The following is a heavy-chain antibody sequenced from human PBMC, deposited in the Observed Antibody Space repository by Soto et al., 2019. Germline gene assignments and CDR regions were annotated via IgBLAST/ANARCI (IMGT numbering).Heavy chain of an antibody. CDR2: MNPNSGNT. CDR1: GYTFTSYD. V-gene: IGHV1-8*01. CDR3: ARVHYYYYGMDV. Sequence: QVQLVQSGAEVKKPGASVKVSCKASGYTFTSYDINWVRQATGQGLEWMGWMNPNSGNTGYAQKFQGRVTMARNTSISTDYMELSSLRSEDTAVYYCARVHYYYYGMDVWGQGTTVTVSS. J-gene: IGHJ6*02.